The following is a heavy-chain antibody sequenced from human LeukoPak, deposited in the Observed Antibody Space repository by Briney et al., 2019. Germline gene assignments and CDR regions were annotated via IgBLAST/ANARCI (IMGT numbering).Heavy chain of an antibody. D-gene: IGHD3-16*01. V-gene: IGHV4-34*01. CDR2: INHSGST. CDR1: GGSFSGYY. J-gene: IGHJ4*02. CDR3: ARDPIYDYVWGSSFDY. Sequence: PSETLSLTCAVYGGSFSGYYWSWIRQPPGKGLEWIGEINHSGSTNYNPSLKSRVTISVDTSKNQFSLKLSSVTAADTAVYYCARDPIYDYVWGSSFDYWGQGTLATVSS.